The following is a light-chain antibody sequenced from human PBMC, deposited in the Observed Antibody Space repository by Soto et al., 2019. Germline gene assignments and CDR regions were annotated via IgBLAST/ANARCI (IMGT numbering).Light chain of an antibody. CDR3: QQYGT. Sequence: DIQMTQSPSPLSASVGDRVTITCRASPSISSWLAWYQQKPGKAPKLLIYKASSLESGVPSRFSGSGSGTEFTLTISSLQPDDFATYYCQQYGTFGQGTKVEIK. CDR2: KAS. CDR1: PSISSW. J-gene: IGKJ1*01. V-gene: IGKV1-5*03.